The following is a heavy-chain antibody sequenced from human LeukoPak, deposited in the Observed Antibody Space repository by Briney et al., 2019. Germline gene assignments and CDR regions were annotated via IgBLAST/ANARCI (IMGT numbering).Heavy chain of an antibody. CDR2: ISGSGGST. CDR1: GFTFSSYA. J-gene: IGHJ4*02. Sequence: SGGSLGLSCAASGFTFSSYAMSWVRQAPGKGLEWVSAISGSGGSTYYADSVKGRFTISRDNSKNTLYLQMNSLRAEDTAVYYCAKDGYCSSTSCYAPVDYWGQGTLVTVSS. CDR3: AKDGYCSSTSCYAPVDY. V-gene: IGHV3-23*01. D-gene: IGHD2-2*03.